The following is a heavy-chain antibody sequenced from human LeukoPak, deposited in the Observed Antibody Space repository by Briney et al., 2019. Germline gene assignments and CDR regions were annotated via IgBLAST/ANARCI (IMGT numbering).Heavy chain of an antibody. CDR1: GYTFTGYY. D-gene: IGHD2-21*01. V-gene: IGHV1-46*01. CDR3: ARDRNMWALDI. J-gene: IGHJ3*02. CDR2: INPSGGST. Sequence: ASVKVSCKASGYTFTGYYMHWVRQAPGQGLEWMGIINPSGGSTSYAQKFQGRVTMTRDMSTSTVYMELSSLRSEDTAVYYCARDRNMWALDIWGQGTMVTVTS.